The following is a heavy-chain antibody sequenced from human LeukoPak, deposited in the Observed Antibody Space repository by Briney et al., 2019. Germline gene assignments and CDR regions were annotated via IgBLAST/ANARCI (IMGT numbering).Heavy chain of an antibody. V-gene: IGHV3-74*01. J-gene: IGHJ4*02. D-gene: IGHD6-13*01. CDR2: INGVGTTI. CDR3: AKEAAGADFDY. Sequence: GGSLRLSCAASGFTFINYWMHWVRQAPGKGLVWVSRINGVGTTISCADSVKGRFTISRDNAKNTLYLQMNSLRAEDTAVYYCAKEAAGADFDYWGQGTLVTVSP. CDR1: GFTFINYW.